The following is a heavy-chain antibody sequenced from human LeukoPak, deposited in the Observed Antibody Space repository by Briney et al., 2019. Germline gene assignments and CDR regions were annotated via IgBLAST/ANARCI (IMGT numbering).Heavy chain of an antibody. J-gene: IGHJ6*03. CDR2: MYFSGNT. V-gene: IGHV4-39*01. CDR3: ATLITAAASDYHMDV. D-gene: IGHD6-13*01. Sequence: SETLSLTCIVSGGSISSSNYYWGWVRQPPGKGLEWIGSMYFSGNTYYNPSLKSRVTISVDTSKNQFSLKLTSVTAADTAVYYCATLITAAASDYHMDVWGKGTTVTVSS. CDR1: GGSISSSNYY.